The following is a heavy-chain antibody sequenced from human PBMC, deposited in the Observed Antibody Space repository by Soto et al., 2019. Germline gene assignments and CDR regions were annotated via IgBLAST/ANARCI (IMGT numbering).Heavy chain of an antibody. Sequence: SVKVSCKASGGTFTNYAISWVRQAPGQGLEWMGGIIPLFGTATYSQNFQGRVTITADESTSTAYMELSSLRSEDTAVYYCAKLEFYYGSGSRYYYYAMDVWRQGTTVTVSS. J-gene: IGHJ6*02. CDR2: IIPLFGTA. CDR1: GGTFTNYA. CDR3: AKLEFYYGSGSRYYYYAMDV. V-gene: IGHV1-69*13. D-gene: IGHD3-10*01.